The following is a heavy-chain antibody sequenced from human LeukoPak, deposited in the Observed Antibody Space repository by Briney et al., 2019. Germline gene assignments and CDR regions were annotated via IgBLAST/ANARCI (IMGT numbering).Heavy chain of an antibody. CDR2: IYYSGST. Sequence: SETLSLTCTVSGGSVSSGSYYWSWIRQPPGKGLEWIGHIYYSGSTTYNPSLKSRVTISVDTSKNQFPLKLSSVTAADTAVYYCARDRGYYGMDVWGQGTAVTVSS. D-gene: IGHD5-12*01. CDR3: ARDRGYYGMDV. J-gene: IGHJ6*02. V-gene: IGHV4-61*01. CDR1: GGSVSSGSYY.